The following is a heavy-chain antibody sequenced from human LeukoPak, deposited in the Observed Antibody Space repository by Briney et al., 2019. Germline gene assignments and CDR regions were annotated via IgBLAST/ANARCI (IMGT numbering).Heavy chain of an antibody. Sequence: GGSLRLSCAASGFTFSSYSMNWVRQAPGKGLEWVSYISSSSSTIYYADSVKGRFTISRDNAKNSLYLQMNSLRDEDTAVYYCARSHERITMVRGVHNWFDPWGQGTLVTVPS. CDR3: ARSHERITMVRGVHNWFDP. CDR1: GFTFSSYS. V-gene: IGHV3-48*02. D-gene: IGHD3-10*01. CDR2: ISSSSSTI. J-gene: IGHJ5*02.